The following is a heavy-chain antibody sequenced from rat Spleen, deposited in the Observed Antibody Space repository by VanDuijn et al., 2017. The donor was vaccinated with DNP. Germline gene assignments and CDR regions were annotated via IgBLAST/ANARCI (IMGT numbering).Heavy chain of an antibody. CDR3: ARQHRWSYYFDY. CDR1: GFTFNNYW. Sequence: EVQLVESGGDLVQPGRSLKLSCVASGFTFNNYWMTWIRQVPGKGLEWVASITTSGGDTYYPDSVKGRFTVSRDNARGTLYLQMDSLRSDDTATYYCARQHRWSYYFDYWGQGVMVTVSS. J-gene: IGHJ2*01. D-gene: IGHD1-1*01. CDR2: ITTSGGDT. V-gene: IGHV5-31*01.